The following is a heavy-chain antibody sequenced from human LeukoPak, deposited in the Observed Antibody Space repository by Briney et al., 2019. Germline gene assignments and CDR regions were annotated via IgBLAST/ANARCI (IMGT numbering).Heavy chain of an antibody. CDR3: ARARVGAFDI. J-gene: IGHJ3*02. CDR1: GFIFSTYW. Sequence: PGGSLRLSCAASGFIFSTYWMHWVRQAPGKGLVWVSRINSDGSSTIYADSVKGRFTISRDNAKNTLYLQMNSLRAEDTAVYYCARARVGAFDIWGQGTMVTVSS. CDR2: INSDGSST. V-gene: IGHV3-74*01.